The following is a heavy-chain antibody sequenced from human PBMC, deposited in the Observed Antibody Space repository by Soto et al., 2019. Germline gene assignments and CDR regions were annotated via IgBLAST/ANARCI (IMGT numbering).Heavy chain of an antibody. CDR3: ARAEYCSGGSCQSV. CDR1: GFTFSSYS. D-gene: IGHD2-15*01. J-gene: IGHJ6*04. V-gene: IGHV3-21*01. Sequence: PGGSLRLSCAASGFTFSSYSLNWVRQAPGKGLEWVSSISSSSSYIYYADSVKGRFTISRDNAKNSLYLQMNSLRAEDTAVYYCARAEYCSGGSCQSVWGKGTTVTVSS. CDR2: ISSSSSYI.